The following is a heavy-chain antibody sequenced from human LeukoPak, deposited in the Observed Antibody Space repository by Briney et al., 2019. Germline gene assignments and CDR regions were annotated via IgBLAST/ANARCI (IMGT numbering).Heavy chain of an antibody. CDR3: ARDSCTNGVCYTGYYFDY. CDR1: GYTFTSYY. V-gene: IGHV1-46*01. Sequence: ASVKVSCKASGYTFTSYYMHWVRQAPGQGLEWMGIINPSGGSTSYAQKFQGRVTMTRDTSTSTVYMELSSLRSEDTAVYYCARDSCTNGVCYTGYYFDYWGQGTLVTVSS. D-gene: IGHD2-8*01. J-gene: IGHJ4*02. CDR2: INPSGGST.